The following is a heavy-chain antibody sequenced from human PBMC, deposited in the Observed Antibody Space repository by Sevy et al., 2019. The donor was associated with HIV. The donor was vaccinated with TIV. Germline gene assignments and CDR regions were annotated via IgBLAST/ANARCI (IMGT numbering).Heavy chain of an antibody. Sequence: GGSLRLSCAASGFTFSSYWMSWVRQAPGKGLEWVATMKQDGSDKYYVDSVKGRFTISRDNAKNSLYLQMNSRRAEDSAVFYCVREGLGGFSYSLDFWGQGTLVTVSS. V-gene: IGHV3-7*01. CDR2: MKQDGSDK. D-gene: IGHD5-18*01. CDR1: GFTFSSYW. CDR3: VREGLGGFSYSLDF. J-gene: IGHJ4*02.